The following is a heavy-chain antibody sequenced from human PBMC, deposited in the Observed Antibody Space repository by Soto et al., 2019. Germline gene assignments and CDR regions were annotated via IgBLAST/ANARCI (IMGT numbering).Heavy chain of an antibody. J-gene: IGHJ4*02. Sequence: EVQLVESGGGLVQPGRSLRLSCAASGFTFDDYAMHWVRQAPGKGLEWVSGISWNSGSIGYADSVKGRFTISRDNAKNSLYLQMNSLRAEDTALYYCAKLCGGGDCSIDYWGQGTLVTVSS. D-gene: IGHD2-21*02. CDR1: GFTFDDYA. V-gene: IGHV3-9*01. CDR2: ISWNSGSI. CDR3: AKLCGGGDCSIDY.